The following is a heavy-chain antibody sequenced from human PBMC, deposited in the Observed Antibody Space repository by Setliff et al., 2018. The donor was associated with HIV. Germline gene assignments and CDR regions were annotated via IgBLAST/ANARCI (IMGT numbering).Heavy chain of an antibody. Sequence: GGSLRLSCAASGFNFGDYYMTWIRQAPGKGLEWVAYISKTSTYTNYADSVKGRFTISRDNAKNSLYLQMNSLRAEDTAVYYCARDQRAGVYGDYNYYFDSWGQGTLVTVSS. J-gene: IGHJ4*02. D-gene: IGHD4-17*01. CDR3: ARDQRAGVYGDYNYYFDS. V-gene: IGHV3-11*05. CDR2: ISKTSTYT. CDR1: GFNFGDYY.